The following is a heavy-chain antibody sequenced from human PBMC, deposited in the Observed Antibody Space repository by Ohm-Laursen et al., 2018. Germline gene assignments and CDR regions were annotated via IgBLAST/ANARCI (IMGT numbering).Heavy chain of an antibody. CDR2: IYYSGST. Sequence: SDTLSLTCTVSGGSISSSSYYWGWIRQPPGKGLEWIGSIYYSGSTYYNPSLKSRVTISVDTSKNQFSLKLSSVTAADTAVYYCARLWYSGSYLDAFDIWGQGTMVTVSS. D-gene: IGHD1-26*01. CDR1: GGSISSSSYY. CDR3: ARLWYSGSYLDAFDI. V-gene: IGHV4-39*01. J-gene: IGHJ3*02.